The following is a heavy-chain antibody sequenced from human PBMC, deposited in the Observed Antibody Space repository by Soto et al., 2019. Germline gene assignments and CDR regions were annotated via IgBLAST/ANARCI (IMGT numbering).Heavy chain of an antibody. CDR1: GFTFRTYT. Sequence: PGGSVRLSCVASGFTFRTYTMNWVRQAPGKGLEWVSGIRGFSPYTFYAESVKGRFTISRDNAKNSLYLQMNSLGVEDTAVYYCARDRGYVAQDYYYNAMVVWCQGTTVTVSS. J-gene: IGHJ6*02. CDR3: ARDRGYVAQDYYYNAMVV. V-gene: IGHV3-21*01. D-gene: IGHD2-15*01. CDR2: IRGFSPYT.